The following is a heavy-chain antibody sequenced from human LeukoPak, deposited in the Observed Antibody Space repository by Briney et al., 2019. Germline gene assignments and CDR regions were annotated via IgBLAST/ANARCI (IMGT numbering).Heavy chain of an antibody. V-gene: IGHV1-46*01. CDR2: INPSGGST. CDR1: EYTFTNYY. CDR3: ARDHYHHLYFDY. Sequence: ASVKVSCKASEYTFTNYYIHWVRQAPGQGLEWMGIINPSGGSTSYAQNFQGRVTMTRDTSTSTVYMELSSLRSEDTAMYYCARDHYHHLYFDYWGQGTLVTVSS. D-gene: IGHD1-14*01. J-gene: IGHJ4*02.